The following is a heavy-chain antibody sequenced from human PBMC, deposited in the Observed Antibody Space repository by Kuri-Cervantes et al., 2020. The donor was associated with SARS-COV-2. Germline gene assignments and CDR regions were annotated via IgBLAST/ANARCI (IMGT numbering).Heavy chain of an antibody. J-gene: IGHJ4*02. Sequence: ESLKIPCTVSGGSISRYYWSWIRQPPGKGLEWIGDIYYSGSTNYNPSLKSRVTISVDTSKNRFSLNLSSVTAADTAVYYCVRHENAIDYWGQGSLVTVSS. V-gene: IGHV4-59*08. D-gene: IGHD2-2*01. CDR3: VRHENAIDY. CDR2: IYYSGST. CDR1: GGSISRYY.